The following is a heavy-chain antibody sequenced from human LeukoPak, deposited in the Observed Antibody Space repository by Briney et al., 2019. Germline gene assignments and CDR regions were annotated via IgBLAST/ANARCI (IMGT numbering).Heavy chain of an antibody. CDR1: GFIFSQYS. CDR3: ARGGRTYFDY. CDR2: IRSSSET. J-gene: IGHJ4*02. Sequence: GGSLRLCCAASGFIFSQYSMNWVRQAPGKGLEWVSHIRSSSETFYADSVKGRFTISRDNARNSLYLQMNSLRAEDTAVYYCARGGRTYFDYWGQGTLVTVSS. V-gene: IGHV3-48*01. D-gene: IGHD1-1*01.